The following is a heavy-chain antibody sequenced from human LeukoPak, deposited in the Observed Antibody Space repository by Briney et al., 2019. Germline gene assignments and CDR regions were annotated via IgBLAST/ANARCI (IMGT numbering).Heavy chain of an antibody. CDR1: GYSFTSYW. Sequence: GESLKISCKGSGYSFTSYWINLVRQMPGEGLELMRIIYPGHPDTRYSPSLQGEVTISADKSLNTLSLQWSSLQASDTAMYYCARRSYGGKDFDYWGQGTLVPVSS. V-gene: IGHV5-51*01. CDR2: IYPGHPDT. D-gene: IGHD4-23*01. J-gene: IGHJ4*02. CDR3: ARRSYGGKDFDY.